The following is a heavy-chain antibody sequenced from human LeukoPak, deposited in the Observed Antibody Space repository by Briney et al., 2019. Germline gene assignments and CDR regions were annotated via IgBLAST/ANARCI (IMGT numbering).Heavy chain of an antibody. J-gene: IGHJ4*02. Sequence: SETLSLTCAVYGGSFSGYFWSWIRQPPGKGLHCIGEINHSGSTNYNPSLKSRVTISVDTSKNQFSLKLSSVTAADTAVYYCARASTTTFDYWGQGTLVTVSS. D-gene: IGHD2/OR15-2a*01. CDR2: INHSGST. V-gene: IGHV4-34*01. CDR1: GGSFSGYF. CDR3: ARASTTTFDY.